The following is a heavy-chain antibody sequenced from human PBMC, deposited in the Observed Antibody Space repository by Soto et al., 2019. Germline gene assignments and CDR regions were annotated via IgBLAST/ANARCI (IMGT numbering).Heavy chain of an antibody. D-gene: IGHD2-21*02. Sequence: EASVKVSCKASGYTFTGYYMHWVRQAPGQGLEWMGWINPNSGGTNYAQKFQGWVTMTRDTSISTAYMELSRLRSDDTAVYYCARSPGGVVTAMYYFAYWGQGTLVTVSS. V-gene: IGHV1-2*04. J-gene: IGHJ4*02. CDR2: INPNSGGT. CDR3: ARSPGGVVTAMYYFAY. CDR1: GYTFTGYY.